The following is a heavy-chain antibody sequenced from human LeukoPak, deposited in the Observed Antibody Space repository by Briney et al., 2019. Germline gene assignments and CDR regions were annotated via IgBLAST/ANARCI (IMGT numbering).Heavy chain of an antibody. CDR2: INPSGGST. CDR3: ARDSYGERYYCYYMDV. J-gene: IGHJ6*03. V-gene: IGHV1-46*01. D-gene: IGHD4-17*01. CDR1: GYTFTSYY. Sequence: ASVKVSCKASGYTFTSYYMHWVRQAPGQGLEWMGIINPSGGSTSYAQKFQGRVTMTRDMSTSTVYMELSSLTSEDTAVYYCARDSYGERYYCYYMDVWGKGTTVTVSS.